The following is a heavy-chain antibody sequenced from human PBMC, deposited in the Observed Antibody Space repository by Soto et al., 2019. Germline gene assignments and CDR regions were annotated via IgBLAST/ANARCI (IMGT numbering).Heavy chain of an antibody. CDR2: MNPNSGNT. V-gene: IGHV1-8*01. Sequence: QVQLVQSGAEVKKPGASVKVSCKASGYTFTSYDINWVRQATGQGLEWMGWMNPNSGNTGYAQKFQGRVTMTRNTSINTAYMELSSLRSEDTAVYYCARDRSSSWYVDYWVQGTLVTVSS. CDR3: ARDRSSSWYVDY. CDR1: GYTFTSYD. J-gene: IGHJ4*02. D-gene: IGHD6-13*01.